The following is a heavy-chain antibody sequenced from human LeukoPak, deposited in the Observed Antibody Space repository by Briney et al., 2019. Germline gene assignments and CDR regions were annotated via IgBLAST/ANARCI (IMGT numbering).Heavy chain of an antibody. D-gene: IGHD1-26*01. V-gene: IGHV1-46*01. CDR2: INPSGGST. J-gene: IGHJ4*02. Sequence: ASVKVSYNASGYSFTSYYMHWVRQAPGQGLDWMGIINPSGGSTYYAQKFQGRVTMTRETSTSTVYLEVSSLRSEDTAVYYCARGLGSTGKFDYWGQGTLVTVSS. CDR1: GYSFTSYY. CDR3: ARGLGSTGKFDY.